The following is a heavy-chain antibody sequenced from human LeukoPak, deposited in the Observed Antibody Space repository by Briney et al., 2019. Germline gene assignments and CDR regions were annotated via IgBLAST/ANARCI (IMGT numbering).Heavy chain of an antibody. V-gene: IGHV1-24*01. J-gene: IGHJ3*02. D-gene: IGHD1-26*01. CDR1: GYTLTELS. CDR2: FDPEDGET. CDR3: ATDLPEWELPDRGAFDI. Sequence: GASVKVSCKVSGYTLTELSMHWVRQAPGKGLEWMGGFDPEDGETIYAQKFQGRVTMTEDTSTDTAYMELSSLRSEDTAVYYCATDLPEWELPDRGAFDIWGQGTMVTVSS.